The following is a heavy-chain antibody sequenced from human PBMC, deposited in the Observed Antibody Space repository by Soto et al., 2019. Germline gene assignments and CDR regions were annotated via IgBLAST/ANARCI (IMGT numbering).Heavy chain of an antibody. D-gene: IGHD1-26*01. CDR1: GGSFSGYY. CDR3: ARIGSYYYYYGMDV. Sequence: QVQLQQWGAGLLKPSETLSLTCAVYGGSFSGYYWSWIRQPPGKGLEWIGEINHRGSNNYNPSRKSHVTIAVYTSKHQFDLKLSSVTSADTAVYNCARIGSYYYYYGMDVWGQGTTVTVSS. CDR2: INHRGSN. V-gene: IGHV4-34*01. J-gene: IGHJ6*01.